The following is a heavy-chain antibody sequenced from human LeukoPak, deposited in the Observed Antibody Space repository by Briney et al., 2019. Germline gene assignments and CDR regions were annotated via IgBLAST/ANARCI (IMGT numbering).Heavy chain of an antibody. V-gene: IGHV4-59*01. J-gene: IGHJ2*01. CDR3: ARGMSSSWYGRYFDL. Sequence: SETLSLTCTVSGGSISSYYWSRIRQPPGKGLEWIGYIYYSGSTNYNPSLKSRVTISVDTSKNQFSLKLNSVTAADTAVYYCARGMSSSWYGRYFDLWGRGTLVTVSS. D-gene: IGHD6-13*01. CDR1: GGSISSYY. CDR2: IYYSGST.